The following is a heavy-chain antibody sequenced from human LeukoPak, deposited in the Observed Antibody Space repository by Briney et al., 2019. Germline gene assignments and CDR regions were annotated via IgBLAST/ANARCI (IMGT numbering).Heavy chain of an antibody. J-gene: IGHJ5*02. Sequence: SVKVSCKASGGTFSSYAISWVRQAPGQGLEWMGGIIPIFGTANYAQKFQGRVTITTDESTSTAYMELSSLRSEGTAVYYCARAGGSIAAAGTVFGWFDPWGQGTLVTVSS. V-gene: IGHV1-69*05. CDR1: GGTFSSYA. D-gene: IGHD6-13*01. CDR3: ARAGGSIAAAGTVFGWFDP. CDR2: IIPIFGTA.